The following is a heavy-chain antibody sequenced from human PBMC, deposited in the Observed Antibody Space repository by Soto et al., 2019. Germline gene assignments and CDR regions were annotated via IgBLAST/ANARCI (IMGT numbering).Heavy chain of an antibody. CDR2: INHSGST. CDR1: GGSFSGYY. Sequence: QVQLQQWGAGLLKPSATLSLTCAVYGGSFSGYYWSWIRQPPGKGLEWIGEINHSGSTNYNPSLTSRGTISVDTSKNQFSLKLSSVTAADTAVYYCARGSKAGIVRGRTPYFDYWGQGTLVTVSS. CDR3: ARGSKAGIVRGRTPYFDY. D-gene: IGHD3-10*01. J-gene: IGHJ4*02. V-gene: IGHV4-34*01.